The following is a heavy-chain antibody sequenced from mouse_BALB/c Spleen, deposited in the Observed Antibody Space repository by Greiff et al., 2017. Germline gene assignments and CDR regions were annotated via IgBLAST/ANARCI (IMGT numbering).Heavy chain of an antibody. CDR3: ARNFAY. Sequence: QVQLQQSGPGLVAPSQSLSITGTVSGFSLTSYGVHWVRQSPGKGLEWLGVIWSGGSTDYNAAFISRLSISKDNSKSQVFFKMNSLQADDTAIYYCARNFAYWGQGTLVTVSA. V-gene: IGHV2-4-1*01. CDR1: GFSLTSYG. CDR2: IWSGGST. J-gene: IGHJ3*01.